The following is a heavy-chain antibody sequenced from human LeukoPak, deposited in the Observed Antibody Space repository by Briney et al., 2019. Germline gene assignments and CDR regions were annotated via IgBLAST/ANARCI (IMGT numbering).Heavy chain of an antibody. CDR2: ITNSGNSK. J-gene: IGHJ4*02. CDR3: ARGAYYYED. V-gene: IGHV3-48*01. CDR1: EFTFSSYS. D-gene: IGHD3-22*01. Sequence: GGSLRLSCAASEFTFSSYSMNWVRQAPGKGLEWVSYITNSGNSKSYADSVKGRFTISRDNTKNSLYLQMNSLRAEDTAVYYCARGAYYYEDWGQGTLVTVSS.